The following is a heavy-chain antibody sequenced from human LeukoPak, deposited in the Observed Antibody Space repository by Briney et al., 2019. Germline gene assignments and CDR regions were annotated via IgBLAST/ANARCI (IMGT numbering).Heavy chain of an antibody. CDR1: GFTFSHHG. Sequence: GGSLRLSCAASGFTFSHHGMHWVRQAPGKGLEWVAVISYDGSNKYYADSVKGRFTISRDNSKNTLYLQMNSLRAEDTAVYYCAKDSSVYHYDSRNFDYWGQGTLVTVSS. J-gene: IGHJ4*02. V-gene: IGHV3-30*18. CDR3: AKDSSVYHYDSRNFDY. CDR2: ISYDGSNK. D-gene: IGHD3-22*01.